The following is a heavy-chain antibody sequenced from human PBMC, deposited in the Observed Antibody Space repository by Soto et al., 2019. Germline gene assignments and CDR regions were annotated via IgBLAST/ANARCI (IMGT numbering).Heavy chain of an antibody. CDR1: GFTFSSYS. Sequence: GGSLRLSCAASGFTFSSYSMNWVRQAPGKGLEWVSSISSSSSYIYYADSVKGRFTISRDNAKNSLYLQMNSLRAEDTAVYYCARDRDGVYYFDYWGQGTLVTVSS. D-gene: IGHD3-3*01. V-gene: IGHV3-21*01. CDR3: ARDRDGVYYFDY. J-gene: IGHJ4*02. CDR2: ISSSSSYI.